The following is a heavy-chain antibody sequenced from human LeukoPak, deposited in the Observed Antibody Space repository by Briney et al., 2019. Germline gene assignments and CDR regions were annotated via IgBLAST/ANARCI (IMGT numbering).Heavy chain of an antibody. CDR3: ARFEGRLVLRYYYGMDV. D-gene: IGHD6-19*01. CDR2: IYHSGST. CDR1: GGSISSSNYY. J-gene: IGHJ6*02. Sequence: PSETLSLTCTVSGGSISSSNYYWGWIRQPPGKGLEWIGSIYHSGSTNYNPSLKSRVTISVDKSKNQFSLKLSSVTAADRAVYYCARFEGRLVLRYYYGMDVWGQGTTVTVSS. V-gene: IGHV4-39*07.